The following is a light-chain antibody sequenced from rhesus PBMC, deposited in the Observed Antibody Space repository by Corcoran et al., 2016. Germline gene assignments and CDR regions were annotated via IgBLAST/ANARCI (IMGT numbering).Light chain of an antibody. J-gene: IGKJ4*01. CDR1: ENVNNY. Sequence: DIQMTQSPSSLSASVGDRVTITCRASENVNNYLHWYQQKPGKDPKILIYKASTLESGVPSRFSGSGSGTDFTLTISSLQPEDFATYYCQHSYGTPLTFGGGTKVELK. V-gene: IGKV1-74*01. CDR2: KAS. CDR3: QHSYGTPLT.